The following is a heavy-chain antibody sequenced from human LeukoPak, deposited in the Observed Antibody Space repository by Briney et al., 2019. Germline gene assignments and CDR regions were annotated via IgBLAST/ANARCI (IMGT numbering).Heavy chain of an antibody. CDR2: ISGSGDYT. Sequence: GGSLRLSCAATGFTFNRYTMSWVRQAPGKGLEWVSAISGSGDYTYYAVSVKGRFTISRDNAKNSLYLQMNSLRAEDTAIYYCTRVGYIDEGIDYWGQGTLVTVSS. CDR3: TRVGYIDEGIDY. D-gene: IGHD5-24*01. J-gene: IGHJ4*02. V-gene: IGHV3-23*01. CDR1: GFTFNRYT.